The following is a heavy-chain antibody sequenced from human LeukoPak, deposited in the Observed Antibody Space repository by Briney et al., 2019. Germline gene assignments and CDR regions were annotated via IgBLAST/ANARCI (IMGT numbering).Heavy chain of an antibody. D-gene: IGHD4/OR15-4a*01. V-gene: IGHV3-23*01. CDR3: ARGGAFDP. CDR1: GFTFSSYA. CDR2: ISGTGGTT. Sequence: GGSLRLSCAASGFTFSSYAMSWVRQAPGKGLEWVSTISGTGGTTYYADSVKGRFTISRDNSKNTLCLQMNSLRAEDTAVYYCARGGAFDPWGQGTLVTVSS. J-gene: IGHJ5*02.